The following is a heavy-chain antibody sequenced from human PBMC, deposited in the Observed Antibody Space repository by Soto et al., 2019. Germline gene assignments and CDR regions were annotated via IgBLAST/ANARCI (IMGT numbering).Heavy chain of an antibody. V-gene: IGHV4-61*01. CDR2: NYYSGST. CDR1: GGSVRSGSFY. J-gene: IGHJ2*01. D-gene: IGHD4-4*01. Sequence: QVQLQESGPGLVKPSETLSLTCTVSGGSVRSGSFYWSWIRQPPGKGLEWIGYNYYSGSTNYNPSLKSRVTISVDTSKKQFSLKLRSVTAADTAVYYCARGSRDHSTYLAVSYIDLWGRGTLVSVSS. CDR3: ARGSRDHSTYLAVSYIDL.